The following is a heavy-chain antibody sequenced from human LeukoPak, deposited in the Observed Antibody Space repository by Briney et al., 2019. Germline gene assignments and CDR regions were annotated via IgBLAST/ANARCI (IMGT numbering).Heavy chain of an antibody. D-gene: IGHD6-13*01. CDR3: AKDKVAAAPNWFDP. J-gene: IGHJ5*02. CDR1: GFTFSSYA. V-gene: IGHV3-23*01. CDR2: ISGSGGGT. Sequence: GGSLRLSCAASGFTFSSYAMSWVRQAPGKGQEWVSGISGSGGGTNYADSVKGRFTISRDNSKNTLYLQMDSLRVEDTAVYYCAKDKVAAAPNWFDPWGQGTLVTVSS.